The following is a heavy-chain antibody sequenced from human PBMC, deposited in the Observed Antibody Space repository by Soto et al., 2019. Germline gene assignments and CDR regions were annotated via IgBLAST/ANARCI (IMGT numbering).Heavy chain of an antibody. CDR3: SSDQGLGAGYFAL. Sequence: QVQLQESGPGQVKPSETLFLTCTVSGGSVSSGTYYWSWIRQPAGKGLEWMGYIYRGSPNYNPSLESRATLSVDTSRTQFSLMLSSVTAADTAVYYCSSDQGLGAGYFALWGRGTLVTVSS. CDR1: GGSVSSGTYY. CDR2: IYRGSP. V-gene: IGHV4-61*01. D-gene: IGHD7-27*01. J-gene: IGHJ2*01.